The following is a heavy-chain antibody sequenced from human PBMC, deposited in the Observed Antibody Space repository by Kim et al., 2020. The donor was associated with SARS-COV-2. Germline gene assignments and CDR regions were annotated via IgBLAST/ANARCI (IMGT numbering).Heavy chain of an antibody. J-gene: IGHJ5*02. D-gene: IGHD3-3*01. CDR2: INHSGST. Sequence: SETLSLTCAVYGGSFSGYYWSWIRQPPGKGLEWIGEINHSGSTNYNPSLKSRVTISVDTSKNQISLKLSSVTAADTAVYYCARGPRITIFGVVIVSRGWFDPWGQGTLVTVSS. CDR1: GGSFSGYY. CDR3: ARGPRITIFGVVIVSRGWFDP. V-gene: IGHV4-34*01.